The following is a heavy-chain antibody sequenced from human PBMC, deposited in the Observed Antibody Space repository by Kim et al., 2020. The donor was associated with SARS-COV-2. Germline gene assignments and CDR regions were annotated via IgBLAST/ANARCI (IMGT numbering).Heavy chain of an antibody. V-gene: IGHV3-30*18. CDR2: ISYDGSNK. CDR3: AKTPMVTTRTEYYFDY. D-gene: IGHD4-17*01. Sequence: GGSLRLSCAASGFTFSSYGMHWVRQAPGKGLEWVAVISYDGSNKYYADSVKGRFTISRDNSKNTLYLQMNSLRAEDTAVYYCAKTPMVTTRTEYYFDYWGQGTLVTVSS. CDR1: GFTFSSYG. J-gene: IGHJ4*02.